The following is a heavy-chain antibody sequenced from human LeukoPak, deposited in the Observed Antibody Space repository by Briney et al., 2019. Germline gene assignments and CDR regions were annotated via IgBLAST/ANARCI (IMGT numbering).Heavy chain of an antibody. CDR3: ARDTYYYDSSGYPIDY. J-gene: IGHJ4*02. CDR2: IKQDGSEK. D-gene: IGHD3-22*01. Sequence: GGSLRLSCAASGFTFSSYWMSWVRQAPGKGLEWVANIKQDGSEKYYVDSVKGRFTISRDNAKNSLYLQMNSLRAEDTAVYYCARDTYYYDSSGYPIDYWGQGTLVTVSS. CDR1: GFTFSSYW. V-gene: IGHV3-7*01.